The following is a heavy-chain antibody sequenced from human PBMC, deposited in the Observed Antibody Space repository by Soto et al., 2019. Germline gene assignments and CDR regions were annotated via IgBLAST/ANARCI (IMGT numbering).Heavy chain of an antibody. CDR3: ARGVTGWYGYAY. Sequence: EVQLVESGGGLVQPGGSLRLSCVPSGFTFRSSWMHWVRQAPGKGLVWVSRINNDATTKNYAEYAKGHFTIARDHAENTLYLEMDTLSAEDTAVYCGARGVTGWYGYAYWGQGTLVTVSS. D-gene: IGHD6-19*01. J-gene: IGHJ4*02. CDR2: INNDATTK. V-gene: IGHV3-74*01. CDR1: GFTFRSSW.